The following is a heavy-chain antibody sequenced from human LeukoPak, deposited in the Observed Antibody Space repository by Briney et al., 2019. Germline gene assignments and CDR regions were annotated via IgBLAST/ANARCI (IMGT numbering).Heavy chain of an antibody. CDR2: IYTSGIT. D-gene: IGHD3-3*01. V-gene: IGHV4-4*07. CDR3: ARDKGVDYDFWSGYYSRFDY. CDR1: GGSISSYY. J-gene: IGHJ4*02. Sequence: SETLSLTCTVSGGSISSYYWSWIRQPAGKGLEWIGRIYTSGITNYNPSLKSRVTISVDTSKNQFSLKLSSVTAADTAVYYCARDKGVDYDFWSGYYSRFDYWGQGTLVTVSS.